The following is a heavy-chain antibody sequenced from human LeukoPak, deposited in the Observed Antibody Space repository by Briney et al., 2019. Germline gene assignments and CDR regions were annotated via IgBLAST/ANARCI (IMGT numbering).Heavy chain of an antibody. D-gene: IGHD3-22*01. V-gene: IGHV3-30-3*01. CDR2: ISYDGSNK. J-gene: IGHJ6*02. CDR3: ARDNYYDSIYKGDYYYGMDV. CDR1: GFTFSSYA. Sequence: TGGSLRLSCAASGFTFSSYAMHWVRQAPGKGLEWVAVISYDGSNKYYADSVKGRFTISRDNSKNTLYLQMNSLRAEDTAVYYCARDNYYDSIYKGDYYYGMDVWGQGTTVTVSS.